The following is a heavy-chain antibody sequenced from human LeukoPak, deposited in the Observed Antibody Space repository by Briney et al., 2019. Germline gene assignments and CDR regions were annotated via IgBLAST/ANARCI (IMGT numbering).Heavy chain of an antibody. J-gene: IGHJ1*01. V-gene: IGHV4-39*01. D-gene: IGHD3-3*01. CDR2: IYYSGST. Sequence: ASETLSLTCTVSGGSISSSSYYWGWIRQPPGKGLEWIGSIYYSGSTYYNPSLKSRVTISVDTSKIQFSLKLSSVTAADTAVYYCARSYYDFWSGYLGGAEYFQHWGQGTLVTVSS. CDR3: ARSYYDFWSGYLGGAEYFQH. CDR1: GGSISSSSYY.